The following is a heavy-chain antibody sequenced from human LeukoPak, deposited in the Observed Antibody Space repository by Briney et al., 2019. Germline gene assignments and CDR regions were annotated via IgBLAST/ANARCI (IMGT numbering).Heavy chain of an antibody. D-gene: IGHD3-3*01. CDR3: AKGGERFLEWLPPLGY. CDR1: GFTISSYA. CDR2: MSGSAGST. J-gene: IGHJ4*02. Sequence: PGGSLRLSCAVSGFTISSYAMSWVRQAPGKGLEWVSAMSGSAGSTYYADSVKGRITISRDNSKNMLYLEMNSLRAEDTAVYYCAKGGERFLEWLPPLGYWGQGTLVTVSS. V-gene: IGHV3-23*01.